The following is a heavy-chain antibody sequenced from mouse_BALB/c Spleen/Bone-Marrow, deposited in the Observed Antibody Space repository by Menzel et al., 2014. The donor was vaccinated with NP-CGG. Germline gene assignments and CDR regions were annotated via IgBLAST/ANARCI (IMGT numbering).Heavy chain of an antibody. V-gene: IGHV4-1*02. D-gene: IGHD2-3*01. Sequence: EVKLLESGGGLVQPGGSPKVSCAASGFDFSRYWMSWVRQAPWKGLEWIGEINPDSRTINYTPSLKDKFIISRDNAKNTLYLQMSKVRSEDTALYYCSRLGYYGGFAYWGQGTLVTVSA. CDR2: INPDSRTI. CDR3: SRLGYYGGFAY. CDR1: GFDFSRYW. J-gene: IGHJ3*01.